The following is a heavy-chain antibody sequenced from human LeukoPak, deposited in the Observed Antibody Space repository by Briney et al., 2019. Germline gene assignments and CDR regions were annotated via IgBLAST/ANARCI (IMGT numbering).Heavy chain of an antibody. Sequence: PSETLSLTCTVSGGSVSSGSYYWSWIRQPPGKGLEWIGYIYCSGSTNYNPSLKSRVTISVDTSKNQFSLKLSSVTAADTAVYYCASTYYYGSGSWYYFDYWGQGTLVTVSS. CDR2: IYCSGST. CDR1: GGSVSSGSYY. V-gene: IGHV4-61*01. D-gene: IGHD3-10*01. J-gene: IGHJ4*02. CDR3: ASTYYYGSGSWYYFDY.